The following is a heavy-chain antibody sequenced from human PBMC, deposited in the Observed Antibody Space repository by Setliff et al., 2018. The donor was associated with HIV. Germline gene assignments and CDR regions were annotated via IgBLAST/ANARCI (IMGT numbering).Heavy chain of an antibody. D-gene: IGHD1-26*01. CDR2: VKSKVDGGTI. CDR3: TADLVPLSSGRYLGPLDY. J-gene: IGHJ4*02. Sequence: GGSLRLSCAASGFTFSSAWMGWVRQAPGKGLEGVGRVKSKVDGGTIEYAAPVKGRFTISRDDSENTLYLQMNSLKTEDTGVYYCTADLVPLSSGRYLGPLDYWGQGISVTVSS. CDR1: GFTFSSAW. V-gene: IGHV3-15*01.